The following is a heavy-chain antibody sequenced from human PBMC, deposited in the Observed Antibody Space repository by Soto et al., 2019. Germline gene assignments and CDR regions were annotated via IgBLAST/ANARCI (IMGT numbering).Heavy chain of an antibody. D-gene: IGHD3-22*01. J-gene: IGHJ6*02. CDR1: GFTFSSYS. CDR3: ARAGTMIWYLGMDV. V-gene: IGHV3-48*02. CDR2: ISSSSSTI. Sequence: GGSLRLSCAASGFTFSSYSMNWVRQAPGKGLEWVSYISSSSSTIYYADSVKGRFTISRDNAKNSLYLQMNSLRDEDTAVYYCARAGTMIWYLGMDVWGQGTTVTVSS.